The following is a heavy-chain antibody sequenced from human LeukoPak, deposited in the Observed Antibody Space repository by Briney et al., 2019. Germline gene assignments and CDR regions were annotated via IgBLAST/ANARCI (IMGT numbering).Heavy chain of an antibody. V-gene: IGHV3-48*03. D-gene: IGHD2-2*01. CDR2: ISSSGSTI. J-gene: IGHJ6*03. Sequence: QAGGSLRLSCAASGFTFSSYEMNWVRQAPGKGLEWVSYISSSGSTIYYADSVKGRFTISRDNFKNTLYLQMNSLRAGDTAVYYCAKTFRSTSMDVWGKGTTVTISS. CDR1: GFTFSSYE. CDR3: AKTFRSTSMDV.